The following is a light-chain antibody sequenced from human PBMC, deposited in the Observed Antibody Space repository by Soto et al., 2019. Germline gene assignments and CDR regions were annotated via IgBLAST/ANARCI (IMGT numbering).Light chain of an antibody. CDR1: QGSSSY. CDR2: AAS. CDR3: QQLNSYPLT. V-gene: IGKV1-9*01. Sequence: DIQLTQSPSFLSASVEDRVTITCRASQGSSSYLAWYQQKPGKAPKPLNYAASTLQSGVPSRFSGSGSGTEFTLTISILQPEDCATYYCQQLNSYPLTCGGGTKVEIK. J-gene: IGKJ4*01.